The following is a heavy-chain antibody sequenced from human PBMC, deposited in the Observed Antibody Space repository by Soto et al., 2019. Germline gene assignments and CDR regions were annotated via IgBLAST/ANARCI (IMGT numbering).Heavy chain of an antibody. Sequence: QVQLQESGPGLVKPSETLSLTCTVSGASISNYYWSWIRQPPGKGLEWIGYIYYTGSTNYNPSLKSRGTISLDTSKNKFSLRLTSVTAADTAVYYFATGKYSSDWYLGFWGQGSLVTVSS. CDR1: GASISNYY. CDR2: IYYTGST. V-gene: IGHV4-59*12. CDR3: ATGKYSSDWYLGF. D-gene: IGHD6-19*01. J-gene: IGHJ4*02.